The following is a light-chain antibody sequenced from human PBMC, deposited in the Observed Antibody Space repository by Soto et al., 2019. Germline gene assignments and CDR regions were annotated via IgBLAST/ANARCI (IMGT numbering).Light chain of an antibody. CDR3: QQYYSYPPT. J-gene: IGKJ1*01. CDR1: QGISSY. Sequence: IQMTQSPSSLSASTGVRVTITCRASQGISSYLAWYQQKPGKAPKLLIYAASTLQSGVPSRFSGSGSGTDFTLTISCLQSEDFATYYCQQYYSYPPTFGQGTKV. V-gene: IGKV1-8*01. CDR2: AAS.